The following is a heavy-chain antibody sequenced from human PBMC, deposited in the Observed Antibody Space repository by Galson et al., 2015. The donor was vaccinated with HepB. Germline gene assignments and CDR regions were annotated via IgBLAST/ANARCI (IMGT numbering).Heavy chain of an antibody. CDR2: IYYSGST. D-gene: IGHD3-10*01. V-gene: IGHV4-59*01. J-gene: IGHJ3*02. CDR3: ARGSAWFGGAFDI. CDR1: GGSISSYY. Sequence: ETLSLTCTVSGGSISSYYWSWIRQPSGKGLEWIGYIYYSGSTNYNPSLKSRVTISVDTSKNQFSLKLSSVTAADTAVYYCARGSAWFGGAFDIWGQGTMVTVSS.